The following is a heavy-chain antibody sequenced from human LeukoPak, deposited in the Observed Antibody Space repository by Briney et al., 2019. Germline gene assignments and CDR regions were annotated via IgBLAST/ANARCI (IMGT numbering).Heavy chain of an antibody. CDR3: ARDPFGSNAFDI. J-gene: IGHJ3*02. CDR1: GGSITNYY. CDR2: IYYSGST. D-gene: IGHD3-10*01. Sequence: PSETLSLTCIVSGGSITNYYWSWIRQPPGKGLEWIGYIYYSGSTNYNPSLKSRVTISVDTSNNQFSLRLNSVTAADTAVYYCARDPFGSNAFDIGGQGTVVAVSS. V-gene: IGHV4-59*01.